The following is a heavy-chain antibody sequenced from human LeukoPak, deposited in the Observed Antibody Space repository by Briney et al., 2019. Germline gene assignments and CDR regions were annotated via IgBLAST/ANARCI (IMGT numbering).Heavy chain of an antibody. CDR2: INHSGST. CDR1: GGSFSGYY. J-gene: IGHJ4*02. V-gene: IGHV4-34*01. Sequence: SETLSLTCAVYGGSFSGYYWSWIRQPPGKGLEWIGEINHSGSTNYNPFLKSRVTISVDTSKNQFSLKLSSVTAADTAVYYCARSIKRPYYYDSSGYRALGYWGQGTLVTVSS. D-gene: IGHD3-22*01. CDR3: ARSIKRPYYYDSSGYRALGY.